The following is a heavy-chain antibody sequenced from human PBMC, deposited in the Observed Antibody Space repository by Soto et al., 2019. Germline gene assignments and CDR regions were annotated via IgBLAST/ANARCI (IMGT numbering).Heavy chain of an antibody. CDR2: IYQSGST. V-gene: IGHV4-38-2*02. J-gene: IGHJ4*02. D-gene: IGHD1-26*01. Sequence: PSETLSLTCLVSGYSISSGNYWGWIRQPPGKGLEWIGSIYQSGSTYYNPSLRSRATISVDTSKNQFSLKLSSVTAADTAVYYCARVLGAPLYYFDCRGQGTLVTVSS. CDR3: ARVLGAPLYYFDC. CDR1: GYSISSGNY.